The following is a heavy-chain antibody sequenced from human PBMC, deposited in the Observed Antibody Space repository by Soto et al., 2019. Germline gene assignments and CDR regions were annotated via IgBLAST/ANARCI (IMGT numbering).Heavy chain of an antibody. CDR1: GFTFSSYA. CDR3: ARDLFSPKTTVTYYFDY. D-gene: IGHD4-17*01. J-gene: IGHJ4*02. V-gene: IGHV3-30-3*01. Sequence: GGSLRLSCAASGFTFSSYAMHWVRQAPGKGLEWVAVISYDGGNKYYADSVKGRFTISRDNSKNTLYLQMNSLRAEDTAVYYCARDLFSPKTTVTYYFDYWGQGTLVTVSS. CDR2: ISYDGGNK.